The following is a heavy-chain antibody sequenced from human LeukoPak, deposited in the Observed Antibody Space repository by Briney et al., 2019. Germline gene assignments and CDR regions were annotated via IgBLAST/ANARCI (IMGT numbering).Heavy chain of an antibody. J-gene: IGHJ4*02. Sequence: NASETLSLTCTVSGYSISSGYYWGWIRQPPGKGLEWIGSIYHSGSTYYNPSLKSRLTISVDTSKNQFSLKLNSVTAADTAVYYCARVVLRFWSGFQADWGQGTLVIVSS. CDR1: GYSISSGYY. CDR2: IYHSGST. V-gene: IGHV4-38-2*02. D-gene: IGHD3-3*01. CDR3: ARVVLRFWSGFQAD.